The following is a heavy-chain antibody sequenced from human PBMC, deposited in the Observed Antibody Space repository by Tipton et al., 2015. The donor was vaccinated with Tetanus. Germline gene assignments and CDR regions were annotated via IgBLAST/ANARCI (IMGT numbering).Heavy chain of an antibody. D-gene: IGHD3-3*01. CDR3: ARANYEYPKKGPFDS. CDR1: GGSISSDGAY. J-gene: IGHJ4*02. CDR2: ISNSGST. Sequence: TLSLTCTVSGGSISSDGAYWSWIRQHPGEGLEWIGYISNSGSTYYNPSLKSRVTISVDTSQKQISLKVNSVTAADTAVYYCARANYEYPKKGPFDSWGQGTVVIVSS. V-gene: IGHV4-31*03.